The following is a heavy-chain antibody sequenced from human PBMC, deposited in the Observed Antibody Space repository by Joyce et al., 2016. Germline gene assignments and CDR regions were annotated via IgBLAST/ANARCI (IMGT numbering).Heavy chain of an antibody. V-gene: IGHV3-48*01. J-gene: IGHJ6*03. CDR2: IGRSSNTI. CDR1: GFTFNTYS. CDR3: ARATSYYFYYYMDV. Sequence: EVQLVESGGGLVLPGGSLRLSCSASGFTFNTYSMNWVRQAPGKGLEWVTYIGRSSNTIYYVGSVKGRFTISRDNAKNSLYLQMNSLRAEDTAVYFCARATSYYFYYYMDVWGKGTTVTVSS.